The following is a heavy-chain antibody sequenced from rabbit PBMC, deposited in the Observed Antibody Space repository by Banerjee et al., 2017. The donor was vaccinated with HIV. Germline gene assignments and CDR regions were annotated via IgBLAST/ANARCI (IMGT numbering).Heavy chain of an antibody. Sequence: QEQLVESGGGLVQPEGSLTLTCTASGFSFSSSYYMCWIRQAPGKGLEFIACIDTSTNSPWYTSWAKGRFTISKGTSLNTVDLKMTSLTVADTATYFCARVGDKYDGYDAFDPWGQGTLVTVS. D-gene: IGHD2-1*01. CDR2: IDTSTNSP. CDR1: GFSFSSSYY. CDR3: ARVGDKYDGYDAFDP. V-gene: IGHV1S43*01. J-gene: IGHJ2*01.